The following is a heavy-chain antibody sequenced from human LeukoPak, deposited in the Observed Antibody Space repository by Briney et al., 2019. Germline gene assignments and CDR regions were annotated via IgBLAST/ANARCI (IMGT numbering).Heavy chain of an antibody. J-gene: IGHJ4*02. Sequence: SETLSLTCTVSGGSISSSSAYWGWIRQPPGKGLEWIGSIYYSKNTYYNPSLKSRVTIYADTSKNQFSLTLGSVSPTDTAVYYCVSPRGFSYGYFDYWGQGTLVTVSS. CDR3: VSPRGFSYGYFDY. V-gene: IGHV4-39*01. D-gene: IGHD5-18*01. CDR1: GGSISSSSAY. CDR2: IYYSKNT.